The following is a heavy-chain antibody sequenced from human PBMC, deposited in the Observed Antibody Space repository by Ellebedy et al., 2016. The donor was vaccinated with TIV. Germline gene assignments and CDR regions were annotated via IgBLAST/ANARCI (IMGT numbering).Heavy chain of an antibody. V-gene: IGHV2-26*01. CDR1: GFSLSNARMG. Sequence: SGPTLVXPTETLTLTCTVSGFSLSNARMGVSWIRQPPGKALEWLAHIFSNDEKSYSTSLKSRLTISKDTSKSQVVLTMTNMDPVDTATYYCARMTRKHIVVVMMSYYYYMDVWGKGTTVTVSS. CDR2: IFSNDEK. J-gene: IGHJ6*03. D-gene: IGHD2-21*01. CDR3: ARMTRKHIVVVMMSYYYYMDV.